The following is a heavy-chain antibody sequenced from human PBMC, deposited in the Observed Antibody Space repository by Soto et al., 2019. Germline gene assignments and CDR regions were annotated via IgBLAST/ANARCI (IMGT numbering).Heavy chain of an antibody. V-gene: IGHV4-30-4*01. CDR1: GGSISSGDYY. D-gene: IGHD5-12*01. J-gene: IGHJ2*01. CDR3: GRSRGYDWEWCREL. CDR2: IHYSGST. Sequence: QVQLQESGPGLVKPSQTLSLTCTVSGGSISSGDYYWNWIRQPPGKGLEWIGYIHYSGSTYYNPSLKSRITTSVDTSKNQFSLKVTSVTAADTAVYYCGRSRGYDWEWCRELWGRGTLVTVSS.